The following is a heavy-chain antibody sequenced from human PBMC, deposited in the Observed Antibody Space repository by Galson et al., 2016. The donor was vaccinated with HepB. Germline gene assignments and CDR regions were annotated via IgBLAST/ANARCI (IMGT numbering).Heavy chain of an antibody. CDR1: GFSFNIYA. J-gene: IGHJ5*02. Sequence: SLRLSCAASGFSFNIYAMSWVRQLPGKGLEWVSVFYVAGKIFYADSVKGRFTISRDNSENKMHLQMNSLRPEDTATYYCARVGYTRSSAGWFDAWGQGTLVTVSS. CDR3: ARVGYTRSSAGWFDA. D-gene: IGHD3-16*02. V-gene: IGHV3-23*03. CDR2: FYVAGKI.